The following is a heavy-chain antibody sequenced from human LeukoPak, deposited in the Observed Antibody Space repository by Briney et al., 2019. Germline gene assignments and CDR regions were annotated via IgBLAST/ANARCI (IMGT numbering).Heavy chain of an antibody. V-gene: IGHV4-39*01. CDR1: GGSISSRFGY. CDR2: MFYSGTT. J-gene: IGHJ4*02. CDR3: ANLGSTNGVIGD. D-gene: IGHD2-8*01. Sequence: PSETLSLTCAVSGGSISSRFGYWGWIRQPPGKGLEWIGSMFYSGTTYYNPSLKSRVTISVDTSKKQFSLRLSSVTAADTAVYYCANLGSTNGVIGDWGQGTRVIVSS.